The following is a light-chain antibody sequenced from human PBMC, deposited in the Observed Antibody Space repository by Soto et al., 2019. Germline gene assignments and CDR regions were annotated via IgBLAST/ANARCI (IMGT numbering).Light chain of an antibody. Sequence: DIQMTQSPSTLSASVGDRVTITCRASQTIDSWLAWYQQRPGKPPSLLIYKASTLASGVPSRFSGSGSGTEFTLTISSLQPDDFATYYCQQYNSYSRTFGQGTKV. V-gene: IGKV1-5*03. CDR2: KAS. CDR1: QTIDSW. J-gene: IGKJ1*01. CDR3: QQYNSYSRT.